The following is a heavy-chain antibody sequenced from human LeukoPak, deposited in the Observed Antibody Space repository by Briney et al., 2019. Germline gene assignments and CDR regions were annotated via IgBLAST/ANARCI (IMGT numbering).Heavy chain of an antibody. Sequence: SRSLSLTCAISGDSVFSNSAAWNWIRQSPSRGLEWLGMTVYRTKCYNDYIVSVESRININPDTSKNQFSLQLKSVTPEDTAMYYCAREEESSGWSFDYWGQGILVTVS. CDR3: AREEESSGWSFDY. D-gene: IGHD6-19*01. CDR2: TVYRTKCYN. V-gene: IGHV6-1*01. CDR1: GDSVFSNSAA. J-gene: IGHJ4*02.